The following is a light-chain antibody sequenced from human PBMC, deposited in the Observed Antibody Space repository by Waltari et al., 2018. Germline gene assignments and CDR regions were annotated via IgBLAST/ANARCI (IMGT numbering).Light chain of an antibody. Sequence: EIVLTPSPATLSLSPGESATLSCRASQSVSTFLAWYQQKPGQAPRLLIYHASNRATGIPARFSGRGSGTNFTLTISSLEPEDFAVYYCQQRANWPPLSFGGGTRVEIK. V-gene: IGKV3-11*01. CDR3: QQRANWPPLS. CDR1: QSVSTF. CDR2: HAS. J-gene: IGKJ4*01.